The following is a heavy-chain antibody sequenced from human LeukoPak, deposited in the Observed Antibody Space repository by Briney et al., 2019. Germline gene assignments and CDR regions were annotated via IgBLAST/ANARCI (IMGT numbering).Heavy chain of an antibody. Sequence: ASVKVSCKASGYTFTSYGISWVRQAPGQGLEWMGWISAYNGNTNYAQKLQGRVTMTTDTSTSTAYMELRSLRSDDTAVYYCARVEYCSSTSCSYYYYMDVWGKGTTVTISS. CDR2: ISAYNGNT. J-gene: IGHJ6*03. V-gene: IGHV1-18*01. D-gene: IGHD2-2*01. CDR1: GYTFTSYG. CDR3: ARVEYCSSTSCSYYYYMDV.